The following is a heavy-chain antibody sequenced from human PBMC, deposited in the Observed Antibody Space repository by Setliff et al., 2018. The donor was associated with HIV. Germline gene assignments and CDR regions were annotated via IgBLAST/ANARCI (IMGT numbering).Heavy chain of an antibody. CDR2: INPSGGSI. Sequence: ASVKVSCKASGYTFTNYDINWVRQAPGQGLEWMGIINPSGGSITYAQKFQGRVTITRDTTTSTVYMELSSLRSEDTAVYYCARSVHSLYGDYATYFDPWGQGTQVTVSS. J-gene: IGHJ5*02. D-gene: IGHD4-17*01. CDR1: GYTFTNYD. CDR3: ARSVHSLYGDYATYFDP. V-gene: IGHV1-46*01.